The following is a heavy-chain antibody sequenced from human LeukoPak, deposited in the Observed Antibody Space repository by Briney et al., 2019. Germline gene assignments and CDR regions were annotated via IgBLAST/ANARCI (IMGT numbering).Heavy chain of an antibody. CDR3: AQGTSDYSGLDY. CDR1: GFTFSSYS. D-gene: IGHD4-17*01. CDR2: ISYDGSNK. V-gene: IGHV3-30*03. Sequence: PGGSLRLSCAASGFTFSSYSMNWVRQAPGKGLEWVAVISYDGSNKYYADSVKGRFTISRDNSKNTLYLQMNSLRAEDTAVYYCAQGTSDYSGLDYWGQGTLVTVSS. J-gene: IGHJ4*02.